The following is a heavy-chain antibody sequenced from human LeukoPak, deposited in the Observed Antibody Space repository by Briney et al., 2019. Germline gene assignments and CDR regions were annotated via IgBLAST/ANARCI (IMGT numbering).Heavy chain of an antibody. J-gene: IGHJ4*02. CDR1: GFTFSSYA. CDR3: AKHYSSGWYFDY. V-gene: IGHV3-23*01. CDR2: ISGSSGST. Sequence: GGSLRLSCAASGFTFSSYAMSWVRQAPGKGLEWVSAISGSSGSTYYADSVKGRFTISRDNSKNTLYLQMNSLRAEDTAVYYCAKHYSSGWYFDYWGQGTLVTVSS. D-gene: IGHD6-19*01.